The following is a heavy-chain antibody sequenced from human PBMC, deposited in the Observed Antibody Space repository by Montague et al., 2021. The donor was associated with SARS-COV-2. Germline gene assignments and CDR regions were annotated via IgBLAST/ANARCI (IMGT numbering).Heavy chain of an antibody. CDR1: GRSISSGGYY. J-gene: IGHJ5*02. Sequence: TLSLTCTVSGRSISSGGYYWSWIRQHPGKGLEWIGYIYYSGSTYYNPSLKSRVTISVDTSKNQFSLKPSSVTAADTAVYYCARARRGSGSGSYFDILVNWFDPWGQGTLVTVSS. CDR2: IYYSGST. V-gene: IGHV4-31*03. D-gene: IGHD3-10*01. CDR3: ARARRGSGSGSYFDILVNWFDP.